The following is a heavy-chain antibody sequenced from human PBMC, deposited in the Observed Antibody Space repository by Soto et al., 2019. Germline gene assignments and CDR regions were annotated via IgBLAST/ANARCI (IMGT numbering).Heavy chain of an antibody. V-gene: IGHV4-61*01. Sequence: PSETLSLTCTVSGGSVSSGNDYWSWIRQPPGKGLEWIGYIYHSGSTNYNPSLKSRLTISGDTSKNQVSLKLTSVTAADTAVYYCARDSRYNPPYYYYGMDVWGQGTTVTVSS. D-gene: IGHD2-15*01. CDR1: GGSVSSGNDY. J-gene: IGHJ6*02. CDR3: ARDSRYNPPYYYYGMDV. CDR2: IYHSGST.